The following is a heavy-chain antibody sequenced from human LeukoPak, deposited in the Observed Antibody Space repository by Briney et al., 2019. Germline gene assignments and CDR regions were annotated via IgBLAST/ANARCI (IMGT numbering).Heavy chain of an antibody. D-gene: IGHD3-10*01. V-gene: IGHV3-30-3*01. J-gene: IGHJ4*02. CDR3: ARGEDYGSESSYFDY. CDR2: ISYDGSNK. CDR1: GFTFSSYA. Sequence: GRSLRLSCAASGFTFSSYAMHWVRQAPGKGLEWVAVISYDGSNKYYADSVKGRFTISRDNSKNTLYLQMNSLRAEDTAVYYCARGEDYGSESSYFDYWGQGTLVTVSS.